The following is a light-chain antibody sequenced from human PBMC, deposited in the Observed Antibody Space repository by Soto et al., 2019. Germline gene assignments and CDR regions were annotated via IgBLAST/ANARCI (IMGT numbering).Light chain of an antibody. J-gene: IGKJ4*01. Sequence: ENVLTQSPATLSLSPGEGATLSCRASESVGSDLAWYQQKPGQPPRLLIYDVSGRATGVPHRFSGSGSGTDFSLTVSSLEPEYFAVYYCQQRDSWPLTFGGGTKVEIK. CDR3: QQRDSWPLT. V-gene: IGKV3-11*01. CDR1: ESVGSD. CDR2: DVS.